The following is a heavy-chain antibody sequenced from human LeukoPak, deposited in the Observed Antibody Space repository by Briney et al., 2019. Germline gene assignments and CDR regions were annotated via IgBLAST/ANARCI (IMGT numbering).Heavy chain of an antibody. CDR1: GYTFTNYW. CDR2: IYPGDSDT. Sequence: GESLQISCKGSGYTFTNYWIGWVRQMPGKGLEFMGIIYPGDSDTRYSPSFQGQVTISVDKSINTAYLQWSSLKASDSAMYYCARRYYYGSGSYYQKYYFDYWGQGTLVTVSS. V-gene: IGHV5-51*01. D-gene: IGHD3-10*01. CDR3: ARRYYYGSGSYYQKYYFDY. J-gene: IGHJ4*02.